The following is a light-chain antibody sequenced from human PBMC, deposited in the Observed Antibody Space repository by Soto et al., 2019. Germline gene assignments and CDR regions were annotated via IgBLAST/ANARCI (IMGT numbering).Light chain of an antibody. CDR1: SSDVGGSKY. V-gene: IGLV2-8*01. CDR2: EVS. CDR3: NSYAGTSNV. Sequence: QSALTQPPSASGSPGQSVTISCTGTSSDVGGSKYVSWYQQHQGKAPKLIIYEVSERPSGVPDRFSGSKSGNTASLTVSGLQAEDEAHYYCNSYAGTSNVFGTGTKVTVL. J-gene: IGLJ1*01.